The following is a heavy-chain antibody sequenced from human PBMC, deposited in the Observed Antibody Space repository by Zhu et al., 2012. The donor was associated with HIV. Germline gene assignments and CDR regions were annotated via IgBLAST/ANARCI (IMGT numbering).Heavy chain of an antibody. CDR1: GGSISSGDYY. CDR3: ARKQWELLSAFDI. CDR2: IYYSGTT. V-gene: IGHV4-30-4*08. D-gene: IGHD1-26*01. Sequence: QVQLQESGPGLVKPSQTLSLTCTVSGGSISSGDYYWSWVRQSPVRGLEWIGYIYYSGTTYYIPSLKSRVTISVDTSKNQFSLKLTSVTAADTAMYYCARKQWELLSAFDIWGLGTMVTVSS. J-gene: IGHJ3*02.